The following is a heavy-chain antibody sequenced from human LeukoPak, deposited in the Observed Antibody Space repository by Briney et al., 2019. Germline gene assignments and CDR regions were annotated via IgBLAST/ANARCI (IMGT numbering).Heavy chain of an antibody. D-gene: IGHD1-1*01. Sequence: PGGSLRLSCAASGFTFSSYSMNWVRQAPGKGLEWVSSISSSSSYIYYADSVKGRFTISRDNAKNSLYLQMNSLRAEDTAVYYCARMTWNLAAFDIWGQGTMVTVSS. J-gene: IGHJ3*02. CDR2: ISSSSSYI. CDR3: ARMTWNLAAFDI. CDR1: GFTFSSYS. V-gene: IGHV3-21*01.